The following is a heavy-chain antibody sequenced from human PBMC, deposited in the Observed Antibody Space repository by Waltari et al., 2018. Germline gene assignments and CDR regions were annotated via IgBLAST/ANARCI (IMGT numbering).Heavy chain of an antibody. CDR3: ARRKDGSSWGYDY. CDR2: INHNNGGT. J-gene: IGHJ4*02. CDR1: AYTFTGYY. Sequence: QVQIVQSGAEVKEPGASVKVSCKASAYTFTGYYIHWVRQAPGQGLEWMGWINHNNGGTKYSQNFQGRVTMTRDTSISTAYMELSSLTSDDTAVYYCARRKDGSSWGYDYWDQGTLVTVSS. D-gene: IGHD6-6*01. V-gene: IGHV1-2*02.